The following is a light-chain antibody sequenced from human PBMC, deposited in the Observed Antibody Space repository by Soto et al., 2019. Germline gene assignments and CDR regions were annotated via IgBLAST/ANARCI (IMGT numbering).Light chain of an antibody. Sequence: EIVMTQSPATLSASPGERATLSCRASQSVRSNLAWYQQKPGQTPRLLIYGASTRATGIPARFSGSGSGTDFTLTISRLEPEGFAVYYCQQYSSSPWTFGQGTKVDIK. V-gene: IGKV3-15*01. J-gene: IGKJ1*01. CDR1: QSVRSN. CDR2: GAS. CDR3: QQYSSSPWT.